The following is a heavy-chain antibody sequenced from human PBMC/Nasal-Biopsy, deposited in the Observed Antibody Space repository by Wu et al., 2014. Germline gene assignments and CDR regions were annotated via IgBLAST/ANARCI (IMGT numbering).Heavy chain of an antibody. V-gene: IGHV4-39*07. CDR2: IYHSGST. Sequence: TLSLTCTISGGSIRSDISYWGWFRQPPGKALEWVGTIYHSGSTYYNPSLQSRVSISVDMSKNQFSLTLSSVSAADTAIYYCVRDRRDSGRIDDWGQGTLVTVSS. CDR1: GGSIRSDISY. CDR3: VRDRRDSGRIDD. J-gene: IGHJ4*02.